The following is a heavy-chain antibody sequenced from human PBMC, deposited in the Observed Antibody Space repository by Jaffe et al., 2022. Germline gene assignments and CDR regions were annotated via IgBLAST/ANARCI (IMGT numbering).Heavy chain of an antibody. CDR1: GFTFSSYG. V-gene: IGHV3-30*02. CDR3: AKFAVAGTRSPFDP. CDR2: IRYDGSNK. Sequence: QVQLVESGGGVVQPGGSLRLSCAASGFTFSSYGMHWVRQAPGKGLEWVAFIRYDGSNKYYADSVKGRFTISRDNSKNTLYLQMNSLRAEDTAVYYCAKFAVAGTRSPFDPWGQGTLVTVSS. J-gene: IGHJ5*02. D-gene: IGHD6-19*01.